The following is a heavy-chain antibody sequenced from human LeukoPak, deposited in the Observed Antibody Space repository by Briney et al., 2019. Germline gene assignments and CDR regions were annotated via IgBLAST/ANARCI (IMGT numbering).Heavy chain of an antibody. J-gene: IGHJ3*01. V-gene: IGHV3-30-3*01. CDR2: ISYDESNE. D-gene: IGHD2-2*02. CDR3: ARAHYSYTKAWHGDDV. Sequence: GGSLRLSCAASGFTFRSYSMHWVRQAPGKGLEWVAVISYDESNEYHTDSVKGRFSISRDNSKNTLYLQMNSLRAEDTAVYYCARAHYSYTKAWHGDDVWGQGTMVTVSS. CDR1: GFTFRSYS.